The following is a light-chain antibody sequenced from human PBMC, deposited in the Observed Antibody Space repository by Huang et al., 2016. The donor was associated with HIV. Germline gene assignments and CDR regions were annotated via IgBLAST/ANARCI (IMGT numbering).Light chain of an antibody. J-gene: IGKJ2*01. V-gene: IGKV3-15*01. CDR1: QGISSN. CDR3: LQYNNWPRT. Sequence: EMVMTQSPDTLSVSPGESVTLSCRASQGISSNLAWYQQKPGQAPRLLIHGASTRAAGIPARFSGSGSEIAFTLTINSLQSEDSALYYCLQYNNWPRTFGQGPSWRSN. CDR2: GAS.